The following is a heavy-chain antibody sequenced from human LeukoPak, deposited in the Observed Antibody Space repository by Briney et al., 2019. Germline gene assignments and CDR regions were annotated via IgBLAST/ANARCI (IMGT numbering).Heavy chain of an antibody. V-gene: IGHV3-7*01. CDR3: ARAGIAAAVWFDP. J-gene: IGHJ5*02. D-gene: IGHD6-13*01. CDR2: IKQDGSEK. Sequence: GGSLXLSCAASGFTFSDHYMSWIRQAPGKGLEWVANIKQDGSEKYYVDSVKGRFTISRDNAKNSLYLQMNSLRAEDTAVYYCARAGIAAAVWFDPWGQGTLVTVSS. CDR1: GFTFSDHY.